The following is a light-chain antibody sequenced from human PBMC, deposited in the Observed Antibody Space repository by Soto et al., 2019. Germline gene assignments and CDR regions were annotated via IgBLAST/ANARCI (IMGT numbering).Light chain of an antibody. CDR1: SSDVGGTKY. V-gene: IGLV2-11*01. CDR3: CSHAGSYTFV. CDR2: DVN. J-gene: IGLJ2*01. Sequence: QSALTQPRSVSGSPGQSVTISCTGTSSDVGGTKYVSWYQQHPGKAPKVMIYDVNERPSGVPDRFSGSKSGNTASLTISGLQAEDEAEYYCCSHAGSYTFVFGGGTKVTVL.